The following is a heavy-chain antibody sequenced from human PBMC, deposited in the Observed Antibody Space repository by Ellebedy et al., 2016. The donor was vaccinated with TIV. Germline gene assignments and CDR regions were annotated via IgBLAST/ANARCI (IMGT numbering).Heavy chain of an antibody. CDR1: GFTFSSHA. Sequence: GGSLRLSXAASGFTFSSHAMHWVRQAPGKGLEWLAVISYDGSNRYYADSVKGRFTISRYTFRNTLYLQMDSLRAEDTALYYCARSDQRPNYFDYWGQGTLVAVSS. D-gene: IGHD2-2*01. V-gene: IGHV3-30-3*01. J-gene: IGHJ4*02. CDR3: ARSDQRPNYFDY. CDR2: ISYDGSNR.